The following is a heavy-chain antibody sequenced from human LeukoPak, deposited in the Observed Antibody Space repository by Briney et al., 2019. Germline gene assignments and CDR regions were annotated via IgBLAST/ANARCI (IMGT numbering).Heavy chain of an antibody. CDR2: ITGYNANA. CDR3: ARVYYYDSSGHNWFDP. D-gene: IGHD3-22*01. CDR1: DYTFVSFG. J-gene: IGHJ5*02. V-gene: IGHV1-18*01. Sequence: ASVKVSCKASDYTFVSFGITWVRQAPGQGLEWMGWITGYNANAKYAQNLQGRVTMTTDTSTSTAYMDLRSLRSDDTAVYYCARVYYYDSSGHNWFDPWGQGTLVTVSS.